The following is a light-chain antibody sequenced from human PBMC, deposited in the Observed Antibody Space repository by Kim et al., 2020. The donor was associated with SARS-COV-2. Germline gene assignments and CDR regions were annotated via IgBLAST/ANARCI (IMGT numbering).Light chain of an antibody. CDR2: DAS. V-gene: IGKV3D-20*01. CDR1: QSVSRSY. CDR3: QQYGNSPIT. Sequence: PGESAPLSCGATQSVSRSYLAWYQQKPGLAPSLLIYDASSRATGIPDRFSGSGSGTDFTLTISRLEPEDFAVYYCQQYGNSPITFGQGTRLEIK. J-gene: IGKJ5*01.